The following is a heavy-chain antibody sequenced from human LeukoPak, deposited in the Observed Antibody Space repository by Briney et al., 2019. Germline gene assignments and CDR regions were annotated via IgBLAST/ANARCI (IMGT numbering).Heavy chain of an antibody. J-gene: IGHJ5*01. V-gene: IGHV3-23*01. CDR2: ISGNGAST. CDR3: AKGAYEYVWGSYCDS. Sequence: GSLRLSCAASGFTFSSFAMTWVRQAPGKGLEWVSGISGNGASTYYADSVKGRFTISRDNSKNTLYLQMKSPRAEDTAVYYCAKGAYEYVWGSYCDSWGQGTLVTVSS. CDR1: GFTFSSFA. D-gene: IGHD3-16*01.